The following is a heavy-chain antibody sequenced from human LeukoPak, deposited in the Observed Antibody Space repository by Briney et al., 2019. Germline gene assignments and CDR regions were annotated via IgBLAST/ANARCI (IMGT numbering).Heavy chain of an antibody. CDR2: INHSGST. D-gene: IGHD2-15*01. CDR3: ARDIYCSGGSCYIHAFDI. Sequence: PSETLSLTCAVYGGSFSGYYWSWIRQPPGKGLEWIGEINHSGSTNYNPSLKSRVTISVDTSKNQFSLKLSSVTAADTAVYYCARDIYCSGGSCYIHAFDIWGQGTMVTVSS. J-gene: IGHJ3*02. V-gene: IGHV4-34*01. CDR1: GGSFSGYY.